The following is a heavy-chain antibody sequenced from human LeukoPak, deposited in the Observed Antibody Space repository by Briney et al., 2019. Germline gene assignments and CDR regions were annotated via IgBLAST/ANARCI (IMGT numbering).Heavy chain of an antibody. D-gene: IGHD6-19*01. J-gene: IGHJ4*02. CDR3: AKATTLKWYSSGWYLDY. CDR2: ISWDGGST. CDR1: GFTFDDYA. Sequence: GGSLRLSCAASGFTFDDYAMHWVRQAPGKGLEWVSLISWDGGSTYYADSVKGRFTISRDNSKNSLYLQMNSLRAEDTALYYCAKATTLKWYSSGWYLDYWGQGTLVTVSS. V-gene: IGHV3-43D*03.